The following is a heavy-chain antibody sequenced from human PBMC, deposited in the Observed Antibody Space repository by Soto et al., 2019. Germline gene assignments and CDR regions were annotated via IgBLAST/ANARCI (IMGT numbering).Heavy chain of an antibody. CDR2: ISGSGGST. J-gene: IGHJ4*02. D-gene: IGHD6-6*01. CDR3: AKDPRTSIAARQYFDY. CDR1: GFTFSSYA. Sequence: GGSLRLSCAASGFTFSSYAMSWVRQAPGKGLEWVSAISGSGGSTYYADSVKGRFTISRDNSKNTLYLQMNSLRAEDTAVYYCAKDPRTSIAARQYFDYWGQGTLVTVSS. V-gene: IGHV3-23*01.